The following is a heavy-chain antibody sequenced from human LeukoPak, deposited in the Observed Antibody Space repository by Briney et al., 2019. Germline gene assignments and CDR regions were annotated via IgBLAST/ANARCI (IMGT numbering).Heavy chain of an antibody. V-gene: IGHV3-48*01. Sequence: GGSLRLSCAASGFTFSSYTMSWVRQPPGKGLEWVSNIGTSSTTIYYADSVKGRFTISRDNAKNSLYLQMNSLRADDTAVYYCARFAAGGSYYYCMDVWGKGTTVTVSS. CDR2: IGTSSTTI. CDR3: ARFAAGGSYYYCMDV. D-gene: IGHD6-25*01. J-gene: IGHJ6*03. CDR1: GFTFSSYT.